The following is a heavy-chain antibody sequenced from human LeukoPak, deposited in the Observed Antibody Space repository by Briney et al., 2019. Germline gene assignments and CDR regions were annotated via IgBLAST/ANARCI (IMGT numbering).Heavy chain of an antibody. D-gene: IGHD6-19*01. V-gene: IGHV3-30*04. CDR1: GFTFSSYA. J-gene: IGHJ6*03. CDR3: ARGVFSGWYATMDYYYYMDV. CDR2: ISYDGSNK. Sequence: PGRPLRLSCAASGFTFSSYAMHWVRQAPGKGLEWVAVISYDGSNKYYADSVKGRFTISRDNSKNTLYLQMNSLRAEDTAVYYCARGVFSGWYATMDYYYYMDVWGKGTTVTVSS.